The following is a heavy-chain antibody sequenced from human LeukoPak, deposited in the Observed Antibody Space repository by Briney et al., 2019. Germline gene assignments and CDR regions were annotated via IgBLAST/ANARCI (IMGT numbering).Heavy chain of an antibody. CDR1: GLTFSNHG. J-gene: IGHJ4*02. Sequence: GGSLRLSCEASGLTFSNHGMSWVRQAPGKGLQWVSAITGDGTTTYYADSVKGRFTISRDNSKNMLYLQMSSLRAEDTALYYCAKMNGYFEYWGQGALVTVSS. CDR3: AKMNGYFEY. CDR2: ITGDGTTT. D-gene: IGHD1-1*01. V-gene: IGHV3-23*01.